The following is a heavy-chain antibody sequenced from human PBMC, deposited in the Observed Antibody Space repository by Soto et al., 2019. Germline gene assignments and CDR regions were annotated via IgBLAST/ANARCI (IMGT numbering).Heavy chain of an antibody. D-gene: IGHD6-13*01. CDR2: SNTDGSSV. V-gene: IGHV3-74*01. J-gene: IGHJ4*02. CDR3: TRDQTYAGSYYDY. Sequence: EVQLVESGGGLVQPGGSLRLSCAASGFTFSSYWMHWVRQAPGKGLVWVSRSNTDGSSVDYADSVKGRFTISRDNAKNTLYLQMNSLRIDDTAVYYCTRDQTYAGSYYDYWGQGTLVTVSS. CDR1: GFTFSSYW.